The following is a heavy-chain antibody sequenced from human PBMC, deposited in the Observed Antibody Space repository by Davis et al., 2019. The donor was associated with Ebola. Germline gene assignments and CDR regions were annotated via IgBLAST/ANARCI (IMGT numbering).Heavy chain of an antibody. CDR2: ISAYNGNT. Sequence: ASVKVSCKASGYTFSTYAMHWVRQAPGQRLEWMGWISAYNGNTNYAQKLQGRVTMTTDTSTSTAYMELRSLRSDDTAVYYCARDRVSYHFDYWGQGTLVTVSS. CDR3: ARDRVSYHFDY. CDR1: GYTFSTYA. V-gene: IGHV1-18*01. D-gene: IGHD1-26*01. J-gene: IGHJ4*02.